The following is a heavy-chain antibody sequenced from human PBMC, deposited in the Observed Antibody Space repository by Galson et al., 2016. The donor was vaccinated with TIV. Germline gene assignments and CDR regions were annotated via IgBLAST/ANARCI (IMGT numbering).Heavy chain of an antibody. V-gene: IGHV3-23*01. CDR1: TFSSYA. Sequence: TFSSYAMSWVRQAPGKGLEWVSAISLSGGRTYYADSVKGRFTFSRDNSKNTLYLQMDRLRAEDTAVYYCARGGGYGDVYFDFWGQGSLVTVSS. CDR2: ISLSGGRT. D-gene: IGHD4-17*01. J-gene: IGHJ4*02. CDR3: ARGGGYGDVYFDF.